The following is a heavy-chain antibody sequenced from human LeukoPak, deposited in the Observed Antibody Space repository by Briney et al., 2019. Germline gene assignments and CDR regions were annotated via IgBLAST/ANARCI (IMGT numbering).Heavy chain of an antibody. CDR2: ISGNGGST. Sequence: GGSLRLSCAASGFTFSSYAMSWVRQAPGKGLEWVSTISGNGGSTYYADSVKGRCTISRDNSKNTLYLQMNSLRAEDTAVYYCAKDEVDDILTGYDYWGQGTLVTVSS. CDR1: GFTFSSYA. CDR3: AKDEVDDILTGYDY. J-gene: IGHJ4*02. V-gene: IGHV3-23*01. D-gene: IGHD3-9*01.